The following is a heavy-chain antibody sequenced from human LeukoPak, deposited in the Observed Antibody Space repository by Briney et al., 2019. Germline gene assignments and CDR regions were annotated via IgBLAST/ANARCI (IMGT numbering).Heavy chain of an antibody. Sequence: SLKVSCKASGGTFSSYAISWVRQAPGQGLEWMGGIIPIFGTANYAQKLQGRVTITADKSTSTDYMELSSMRTEDTAVYYCEREAESFDYWGQGTLVTVSS. J-gene: IGHJ4*02. CDR2: IIPIFGTA. CDR1: GGTFSSYA. V-gene: IGHV1-69*06. D-gene: IGHD6-13*01. CDR3: EREAESFDY.